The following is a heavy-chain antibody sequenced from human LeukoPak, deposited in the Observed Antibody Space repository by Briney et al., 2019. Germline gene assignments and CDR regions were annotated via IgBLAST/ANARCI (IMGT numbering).Heavy chain of an antibody. CDR1: GFTFDDYA. J-gene: IGHJ4*02. CDR3: ANGPKQRQLVGY. CDR2: ISWNSGSI. V-gene: IGHV3-9*01. Sequence: GGSLRLSCAASGFTFDDYAMHWVRQAPGKGLEWVSGISWNSGSIGYADSVKGRFTISRDNSKNTLYLQMNSLRAEDTAVYYCANGPKQRQLVGYWGQGTLVTVSS. D-gene: IGHD6-13*01.